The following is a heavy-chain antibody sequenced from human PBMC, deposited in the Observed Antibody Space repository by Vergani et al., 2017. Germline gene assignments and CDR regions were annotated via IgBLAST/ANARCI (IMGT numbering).Heavy chain of an antibody. CDR1: GFRFSSYG. V-gene: IGHV3-33*06. CDR3: AKDDVDWNSDY. D-gene: IGHD3/OR15-3a*01. Sequence: QVQLVESGGGVVQPGRSLRLSCAASGFRFSSYGMNWVRQAPGKGLEWVAVIWYDGSNKYYADSVKGRFTISRDNSQNTVNLQMNSLRVDDTAVYYCAKDDVDWNSDYWGQGTLVTVSS. J-gene: IGHJ4*02. CDR2: IWYDGSNK.